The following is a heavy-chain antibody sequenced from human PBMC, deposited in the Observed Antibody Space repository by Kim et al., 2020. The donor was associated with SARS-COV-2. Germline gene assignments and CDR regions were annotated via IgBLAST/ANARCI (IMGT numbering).Heavy chain of an antibody. J-gene: IGHJ4*02. CDR3: ARQTADYFDY. D-gene: IGHD1-1*01. Sequence: SETLSLTCTVSGGSISSYYWSWIRQPPGKGLEWIGYIYYSGSTNYNPSLKSRVTISVDTSKNQFSLKLSSVTAADTAVYYCARQTADYFDYWGQGTLVTVSS. CDR1: GGSISSYY. V-gene: IGHV4-59*08. CDR2: IYYSGST.